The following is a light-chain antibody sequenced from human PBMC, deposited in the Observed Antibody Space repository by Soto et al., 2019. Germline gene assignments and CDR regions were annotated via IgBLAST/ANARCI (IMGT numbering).Light chain of an antibody. J-gene: IGKJ3*01. Sequence: DIQMTQSPSSLSASVGDRVTITCRASQTIYTWLAWYQQKPGRAPKLLIYDASTLESWVPSRFSGSGSGTDLTLTISRLEPEDFAVYYCQQYGRSPFTFGPGTKVDIK. V-gene: IGKV1-5*01. CDR1: QTIYTW. CDR2: DAS. CDR3: QQYGRSPFT.